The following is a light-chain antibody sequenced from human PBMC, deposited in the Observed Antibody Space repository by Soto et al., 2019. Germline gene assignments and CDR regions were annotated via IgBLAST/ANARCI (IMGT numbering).Light chain of an antibody. J-gene: IGLJ1*01. CDR2: STR. CDR1: SGSVSTANN. Sequence: QTVVTQESSFSVSPGGTVTLTCGLISGSVSTANNPNWYQQTPGQATRTLIYSTRTRSSGVPDRFSGSILGNKAALTITGSQADDESDYYCALFMGNGISVFGTGTKLTVL. V-gene: IGLV8-61*01. CDR3: ALFMGNGISV.